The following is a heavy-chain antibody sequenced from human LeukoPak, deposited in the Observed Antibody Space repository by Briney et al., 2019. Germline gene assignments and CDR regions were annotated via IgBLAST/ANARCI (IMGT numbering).Heavy chain of an antibody. CDR2: IYYSGST. Sequence: PSETLSLTCTVSGGSISSSSYYWGWIRQPPGKGLGWIGSIYYSGSTYYNPSLKSRVTISVDTSKNQFSLKLSSVTAADTAVYYCARERRPARQNYYYYMDVWGKGTTVTVSS. CDR1: GGSISSSSYY. J-gene: IGHJ6*03. CDR3: ARERRPARQNYYYYMDV. D-gene: IGHD6-6*01. V-gene: IGHV4-39*07.